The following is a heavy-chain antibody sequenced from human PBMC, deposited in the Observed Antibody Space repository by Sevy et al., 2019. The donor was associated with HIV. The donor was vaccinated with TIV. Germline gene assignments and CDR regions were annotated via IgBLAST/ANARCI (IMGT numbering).Heavy chain of an antibody. J-gene: IGHJ2*01. Sequence: SETLSLTCTVSGGSISSGSYFWTWIRQHPGKGLEWIGYIHYSGTTNYNPSLKSRLTISVDTSKNEFSLMLNSVTAADTAMYYCARKYYYDTSGFYWYFDLWGRGTLVTVSS. CDR2: IHYSGTT. CDR3: ARKYYYDTSGFYWYFDL. V-gene: IGHV4-31*03. D-gene: IGHD3-22*01. CDR1: GGSISSGSYF.